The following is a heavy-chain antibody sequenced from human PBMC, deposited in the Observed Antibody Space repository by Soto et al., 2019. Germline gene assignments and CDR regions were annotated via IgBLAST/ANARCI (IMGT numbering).Heavy chain of an antibody. V-gene: IGHV3-23*01. CDR1: GFTFIDYA. Sequence: EVQLLESGGGLVQPGGSLRLSCTASGFTFIDYAMSRVRQAPGKRLEWVSLISGGGGTTQYADSVKGRFTISRDNSKNTVYLQMNSLRVEDTAVYFCAKALSHDSPFDYWGQGTLVTVSS. CDR3: AKALSHDSPFDY. J-gene: IGHJ4*02. CDR2: ISGGGGTT. D-gene: IGHD1-1*01.